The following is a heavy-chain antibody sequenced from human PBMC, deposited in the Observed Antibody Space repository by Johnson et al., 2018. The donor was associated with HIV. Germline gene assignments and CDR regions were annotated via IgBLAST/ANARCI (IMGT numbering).Heavy chain of an antibody. D-gene: IGHD3-16*01. CDR2: ISYDGSNK. V-gene: IGHV3-30-3*01. Sequence: VQLVESAGGVVQPGRSLRLSCAASGFTFSSYAMHWVRQAPGKGLEWMAFISYDGSNKYFTDSVKGRFTISRDNSKNTLYLQMNSLRAEDTAVYYCARGRGALDIWGQGTMVTVSS. CDR3: ARGRGALDI. J-gene: IGHJ3*02. CDR1: GFTFSSYA.